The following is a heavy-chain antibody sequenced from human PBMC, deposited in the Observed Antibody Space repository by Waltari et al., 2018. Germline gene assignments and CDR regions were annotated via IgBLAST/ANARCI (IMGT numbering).Heavy chain of an antibody. V-gene: IGHV3-21*01. CDR3: AREGGANYGASFDY. J-gene: IGHJ4*02. Sequence: EVQVVESGGGLVKPGGSLRLSCAASGFTFSTYAMNWVRQARGKGLEWVSSIGGSGTSIYYADSVKGRFTISRDNPKNSLYLQMNSLRAKDAAVYYCAREGGANYGASFDYWGQLTLVTVSS. CDR2: IGGSGTSI. D-gene: IGHD4-17*01. CDR1: GFTFSTYA.